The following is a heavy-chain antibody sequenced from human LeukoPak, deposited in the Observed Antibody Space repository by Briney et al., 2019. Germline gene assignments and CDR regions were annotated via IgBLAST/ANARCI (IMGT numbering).Heavy chain of an antibody. CDR3: AKDYYSSGWYPHASWSSNYYYMDV. D-gene: IGHD6-19*01. Sequence: GGSLRLSCAASEFSVGSNYMTWVRQAPGKGLEWVSLIYSGGSTYYADSVKGRFTISRDNSKNTLYLQMNSLRAEDTAVYYCAKDYYSSGWYPHASWSSNYYYMDVWGKGTTVTISS. V-gene: IGHV3-66*02. CDR1: EFSVGSNY. CDR2: IYSGGST. J-gene: IGHJ6*03.